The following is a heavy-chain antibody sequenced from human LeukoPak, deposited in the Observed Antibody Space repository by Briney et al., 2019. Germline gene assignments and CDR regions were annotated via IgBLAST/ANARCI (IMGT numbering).Heavy chain of an antibody. Sequence: ASVKVSCKASGNPLTSFAMNWMRQATGQGLEWMGWMNPNSGSTGYAQKFQGRVTMTRDTSLSTAYMELSSLTSDDTAVYYCARDGRGAAAADDPLDIWGQGTTVTVSS. V-gene: IGHV1-8*01. J-gene: IGHJ3*02. CDR2: MNPNSGST. CDR3: ARDGRGAAAADDPLDI. D-gene: IGHD6-13*01. CDR1: GNPLTSFA.